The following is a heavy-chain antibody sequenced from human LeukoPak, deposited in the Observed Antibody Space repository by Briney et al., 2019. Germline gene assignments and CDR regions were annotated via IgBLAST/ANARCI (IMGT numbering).Heavy chain of an antibody. Sequence: ASVKVSCKASGYTFTGYYMHCVRQTPGQGLEWMGWINPNSGGTNYAQKFQGRVTMTRDTSISTAYMELSSLRSDDTAVYYCAFIASSIEVVEAAHEYFQHWGQGTLVTVSS. CDR3: AFIASSIEVVEAAHEYFQH. CDR2: INPNSGGT. D-gene: IGHD2-15*01. CDR1: GYTFTGYY. J-gene: IGHJ1*01. V-gene: IGHV1-2*02.